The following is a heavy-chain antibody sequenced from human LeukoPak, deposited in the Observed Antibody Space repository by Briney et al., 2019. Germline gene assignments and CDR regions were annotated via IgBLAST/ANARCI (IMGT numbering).Heavy chain of an antibody. J-gene: IGHJ4*02. CDR1: AVSINTYD. Sequence: SETLSLTCTVSAVSINTYDWSWIRQPPGEGLEWIGYVYYSGVTNYNPSLKSRVTISLDTSKNQFSLNRNCATAADPAVYYCASQLGGTTFHWGQGTLVTVSS. D-gene: IGHD1-1*01. CDR3: ASQLGGTTFH. V-gene: IGHV4-59*01. CDR2: VYYSGVT.